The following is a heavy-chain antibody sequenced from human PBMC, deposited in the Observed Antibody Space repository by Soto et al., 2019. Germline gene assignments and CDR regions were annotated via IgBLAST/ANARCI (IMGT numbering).Heavy chain of an antibody. Sequence: GGSLRLSCAASGFTVSSNYMSWVRQAPGKGLEWVSVIYSGGSTYYADSVKGRFTISRDNSKNTLYLQMNSLRAEDTAVYYCARERSIAAAGTIGSYYFDYWGQGTLVTVSS. CDR1: GFTVSSNY. CDR3: ARERSIAAAGTIGSYYFDY. V-gene: IGHV3-53*01. D-gene: IGHD6-13*01. J-gene: IGHJ4*02. CDR2: IYSGGST.